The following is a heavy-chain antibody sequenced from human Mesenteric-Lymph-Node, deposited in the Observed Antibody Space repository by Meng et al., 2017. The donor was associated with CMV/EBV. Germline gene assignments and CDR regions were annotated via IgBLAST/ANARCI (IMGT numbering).Heavy chain of an antibody. CDR3: ARDIAARPAGY. CDR2: ISRSGSYI. CDR1: GFTFSTSS. Sequence: LSLTRAASGFTFSTSSMNWVRQAPGKGVEWVASISRSGSYIYYGDSMKGRFTISRDKAKNSLYLQVNSLRAEDTAMYYGARDIAARPAGYWGQGTLVTVSS. J-gene: IGHJ4*02. D-gene: IGHD6-6*01. V-gene: IGHV3-21*01.